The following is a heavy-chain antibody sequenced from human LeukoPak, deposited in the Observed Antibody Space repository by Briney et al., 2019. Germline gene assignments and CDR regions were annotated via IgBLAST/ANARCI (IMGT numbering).Heavy chain of an antibody. Sequence: ASVKVSCKASGGTFSSYTISWVRQAPGQGLEWMGIINPSGGSTSYAQKFQGRVTMTRDTSTSTVYMELSSLRSEDTAVYYCARYLNWFDPWGQGTLVTVSS. V-gene: IGHV1-46*01. CDR3: ARYLNWFDP. CDR1: GGTFSSYT. CDR2: INPSGGST. J-gene: IGHJ5*02.